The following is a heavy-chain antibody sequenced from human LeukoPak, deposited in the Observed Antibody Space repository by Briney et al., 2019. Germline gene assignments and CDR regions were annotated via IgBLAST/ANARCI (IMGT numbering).Heavy chain of an antibody. D-gene: IGHD3-10*01. J-gene: IGHJ5*02. Sequence: SETLSLTCAVYGGSFSGYYWSWIRQPPGKGLEWIGEINHSGSTNYNPSLKSRVTISVDTSKNQFSLKLSSVTAADTAVYYCARESECYYGSGSYEYRWFDPWGLGTLVTVSS. CDR2: INHSGST. V-gene: IGHV4-34*01. CDR3: ARESECYYGSGSYEYRWFDP. CDR1: GGSFSGYY.